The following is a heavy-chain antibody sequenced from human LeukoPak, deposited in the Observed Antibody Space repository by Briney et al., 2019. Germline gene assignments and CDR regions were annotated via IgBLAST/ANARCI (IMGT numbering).Heavy chain of an antibody. V-gene: IGHV1-18*01. D-gene: IGHD6-19*01. J-gene: IGHJ4*02. CDR2: ISAYNGNT. CDR1: GYTLTSYG. CDR3: ARDNGSGWYLD. Sequence: RGASVKVSCKASGYTLTSYGSSWVRQAPGQGREWMGWISAYNGNTNYAQKLQGRVTMTTDKSTSTAYMELRSLRSDDTAVYYCARDNGSGWYLDWGQGTLVTVSS.